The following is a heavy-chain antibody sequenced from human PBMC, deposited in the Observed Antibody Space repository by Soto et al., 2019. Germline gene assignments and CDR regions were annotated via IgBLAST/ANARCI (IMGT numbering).Heavy chain of an antibody. Sequence: GASVKVSCKASGYTFTSYAMHWVRQAPGQRLEWMGWINAGNGNTKYSQKFQGRVTITRDTSASTAYMELSSLRSEDTAVYYCASGGYDSTPRLYNWFELWGHGTLVTVSS. CDR3: ASGGYDSTPRLYNWFEL. D-gene: IGHD3-16*01. V-gene: IGHV1-3*01. J-gene: IGHJ5*02. CDR2: INAGNGNT. CDR1: GYTFTSYA.